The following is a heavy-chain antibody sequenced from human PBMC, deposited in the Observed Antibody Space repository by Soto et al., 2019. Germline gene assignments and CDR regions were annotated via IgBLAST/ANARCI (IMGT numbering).Heavy chain of an antibody. CDR3: ARDGAGDGLDY. J-gene: IGHJ4*02. D-gene: IGHD7-27*01. V-gene: IGHV1-69*01. CDR2: IMPIFGTV. CDR1: GGTFSSYT. Sequence: QVQLVQSGAEVKKPGSSVKVSCKASGGTFSSYTVSWVRQAPGQGLEWMGGIMPIFGTVSYAQKFQGRVTITADESTSTAYMELSSLTSDDTAFYYCARDGAGDGLDYWGQGTLVTVSS.